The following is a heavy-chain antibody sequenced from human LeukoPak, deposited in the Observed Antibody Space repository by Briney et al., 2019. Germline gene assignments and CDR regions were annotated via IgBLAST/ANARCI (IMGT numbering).Heavy chain of an antibody. V-gene: IGHV1-2*02. D-gene: IGHD6-13*01. J-gene: IGHJ5*02. Sequence: ASVKVSCKASGYTFTGYYMHWVRQAPGQGLEWMGWINPNSGGTNYAQKFQGRVTMTWDTSISTAYMELSSLRSDDTAVYYCARDLDSSSWFDPWGQGTLVTVSS. CDR1: GYTFTGYY. CDR2: INPNSGGT. CDR3: ARDLDSSSWFDP.